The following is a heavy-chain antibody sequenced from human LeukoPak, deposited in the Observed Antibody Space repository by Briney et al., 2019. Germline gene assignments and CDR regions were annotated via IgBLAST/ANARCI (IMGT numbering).Heavy chain of an antibody. CDR3: ARAGDCSSTSCNSWFDP. J-gene: IGHJ5*02. CDR1: GGSFSGYY. V-gene: IGHV4-34*01. Sequence: PSETLSLTCAAYGGSFSGYYWSWIRQPPGKGLEWIGEINHSGSTNYNPSLKSRVTISVDTSKNQFSLKLSSVTAADTAVYYCARAGDCSSTSCNSWFDPWGQGTLVTVSS. CDR2: INHSGST. D-gene: IGHD2-2*01.